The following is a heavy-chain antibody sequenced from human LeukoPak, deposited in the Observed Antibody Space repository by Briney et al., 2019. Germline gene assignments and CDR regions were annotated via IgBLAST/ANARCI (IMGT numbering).Heavy chain of an antibody. V-gene: IGHV3-23*01. D-gene: IGHD3/OR15-3a*01. CDR3: ARGAWTAYYFDY. J-gene: IGHJ4*02. CDR2: ISGSGGST. Sequence: GGSLRLSCAASGFAFSSYAMSWVRQAPGKGLEWVSAISGSGGSTYYADSVKGRFTISRDNPKNTLYLQMNSLRAEDTAVYYCARGAWTAYYFDYWGQGILVTVSS. CDR1: GFAFSSYA.